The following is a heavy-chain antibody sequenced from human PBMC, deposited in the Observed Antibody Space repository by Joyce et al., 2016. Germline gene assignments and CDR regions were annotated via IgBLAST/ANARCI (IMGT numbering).Heavy chain of an antibody. CDR1: GYSFSDYW. D-gene: IGHD5-12*01. J-gene: IGHJ4*02. Sequence: EVQLVQSGAEVKKSGDSLKISCQASGYSFSDYWIAWVLQMPGKGLEWMGVIYPSYPDTKYSPSFQGQVTFSADKSTGTAFLQWSSLKASDTAMYYCAKTKYRGYGIDYWGRGTQVTVS. CDR2: IYPSYPDT. V-gene: IGHV5-51*01. CDR3: AKTKYRGYGIDY.